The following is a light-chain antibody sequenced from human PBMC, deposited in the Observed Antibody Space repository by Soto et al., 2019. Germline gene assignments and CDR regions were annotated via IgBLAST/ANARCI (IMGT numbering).Light chain of an antibody. Sequence: DIPMTQSPSSLSASVGDRITITCRPSQSIASFLNWYQQKPGKAPRLLIYSATNLYSGVPSRFSGSDAATDFTLTISSLQPEDFATYFCQQSYSVPHTFGQGTKLEIK. CDR3: QQSYSVPHT. J-gene: IGKJ2*01. CDR1: QSIASF. V-gene: IGKV1-39*01. CDR2: SAT.